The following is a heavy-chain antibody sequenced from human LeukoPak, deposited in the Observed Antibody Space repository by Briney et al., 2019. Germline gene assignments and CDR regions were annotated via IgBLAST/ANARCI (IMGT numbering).Heavy chain of an antibody. Sequence: PSETLSLTCTVSGGSISSYYWSWIRQPPGKGLEWIGYIYYSGSTNYNPSLKSRVTISVDTSKNQFSLKLSSVTAADTAVYYCARGLLYYYDSSGYAFDIWGQGTMVTASA. J-gene: IGHJ3*02. CDR3: ARGLLYYYDSSGYAFDI. D-gene: IGHD3-22*01. V-gene: IGHV4-59*01. CDR2: IYYSGST. CDR1: GGSISSYY.